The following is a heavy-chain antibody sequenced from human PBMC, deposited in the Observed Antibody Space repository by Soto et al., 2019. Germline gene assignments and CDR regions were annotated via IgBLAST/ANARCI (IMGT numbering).Heavy chain of an antibody. CDR2: IYHSGST. D-gene: IGHD3-10*01. Sequence: QVQLQESGPGLVKPSGTLSLTCAVSGASISSSNWWSWVRQPPGKGLEWIGEIYHSGSTNYNPSLKSRVTISVDTSRNQFSLKLGSVTAADTAVYYCARRWGEGRVDYWGQGTLVTVSS. CDR1: GASISSSNW. J-gene: IGHJ4*02. V-gene: IGHV4-4*02. CDR3: ARRWGEGRVDY.